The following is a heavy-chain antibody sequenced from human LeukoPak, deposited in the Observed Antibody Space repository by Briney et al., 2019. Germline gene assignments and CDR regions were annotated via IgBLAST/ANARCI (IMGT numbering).Heavy chain of an antibody. Sequence: PSETLSLTCTVSGGSIRSGSHYWAWIRQPPGQGLEWIGSIYYSGSTYYNPSLENRVTISIDTSKNHFSLKLSSLSAADTSVYYCAKRDDSGGNLVDLWGQGTLVTIS. CDR1: GGSIRSGSHY. J-gene: IGHJ4*02. CDR2: IYYSGST. V-gene: IGHV4-39*02. CDR3: AKRDDSGGNLVDL. D-gene: IGHD3-22*01.